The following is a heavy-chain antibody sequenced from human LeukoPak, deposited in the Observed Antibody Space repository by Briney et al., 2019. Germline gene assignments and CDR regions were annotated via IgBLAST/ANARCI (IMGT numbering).Heavy chain of an antibody. CDR2: IRYDGSNK. J-gene: IGHJ4*02. CDR3: AKDWFPGYCSGGSCYKDY. Sequence: GGSLRLSCAASGFTFSSYGMHWDRQAPGKGLEWVAFIRYDGSNKYYADSVKGRFTISRDNSKDTLYLQMNSLRAENTAVYYCAKDWFPGYCSGGSCYKDYWGQGTLVTVSS. CDR1: GFTFSSYG. V-gene: IGHV3-30*02. D-gene: IGHD2-15*01.